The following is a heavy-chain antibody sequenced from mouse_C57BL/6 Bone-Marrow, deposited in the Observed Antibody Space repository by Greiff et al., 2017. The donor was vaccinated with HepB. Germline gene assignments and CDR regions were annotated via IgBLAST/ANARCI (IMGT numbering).Heavy chain of an antibody. D-gene: IGHD1-1*01. V-gene: IGHV1-64*01. CDR3: ARWTTVVAYYAMDY. J-gene: IGHJ4*01. CDR1: GYTFTSYG. CDR2: IHPNSGST. Sequence: VQLQQPGAELVKPGASVKLSCKASGYTFTSYGLPWVKQRPGQGLEWIGMIHPNSGSTNYNEKFKSKATLTVDKSSSTAYMQLSSLTSEDSAVYYCARWTTVVAYYAMDYWGQGTSVTVSS.